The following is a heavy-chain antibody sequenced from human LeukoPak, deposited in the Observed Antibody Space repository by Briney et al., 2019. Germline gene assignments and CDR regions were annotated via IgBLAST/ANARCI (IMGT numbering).Heavy chain of an antibody. CDR1: GYTFTSYD. CDR3: ARAPGGIVVVINIDY. D-gene: IGHD3-22*01. CDR2: MNPNSGNT. Sequence: ASVKVSCTASGYTFTSYDINWVRQATGQGLEWMGWMNPNSGNTGYAQKFQGRVTMTRNTSISTAYMELSSLRSDDTAVYYCARAPGGIVVVINIDYWGQGTLVTVSS. J-gene: IGHJ4*02. V-gene: IGHV1-8*01.